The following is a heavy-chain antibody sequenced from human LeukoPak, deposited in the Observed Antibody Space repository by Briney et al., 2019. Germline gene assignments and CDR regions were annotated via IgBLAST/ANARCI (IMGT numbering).Heavy chain of an antibody. D-gene: IGHD3-22*01. V-gene: IGHV3-23*01. CDR2: VRVVGRGI. Sequence: GGSLRLSCAGSGFMFSNHAMSWVRQAPGKGLEWVSGVRVVGRGIYYADSVKGWFTISRDNSKNTLYLQMKSLRAEDTAVYYCAKDGFDYYDSSGYYYFDYWGQGTLVTVSS. J-gene: IGHJ4*02. CDR1: GFMFSNHA. CDR3: AKDGFDYYDSSGYYYFDY.